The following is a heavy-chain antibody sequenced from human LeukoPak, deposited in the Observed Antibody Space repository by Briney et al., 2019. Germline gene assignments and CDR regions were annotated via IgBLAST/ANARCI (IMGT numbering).Heavy chain of an antibody. CDR1: GFTFSSYW. D-gene: IGHD3-22*01. CDR2: IKQDGSEK. V-gene: IGHV3-7*01. CDR3: ARDPYDSSGYYYG. J-gene: IGHJ4*02. Sequence: GGSLRLSCAASGFTFSSYWMSWVRQAPGKGLEWVANIKQDGSEKYYVDSVKGRFTISRDNAENSLYLQMNSLRAEDTAVYYCARDPYDSSGYYYGWGQGTLVTVSS.